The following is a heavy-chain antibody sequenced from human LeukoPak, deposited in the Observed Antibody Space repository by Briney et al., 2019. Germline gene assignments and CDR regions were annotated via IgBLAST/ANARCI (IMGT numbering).Heavy chain of an antibody. V-gene: IGHV1-3*01. Sequence: GASVKVSCKASGYTFPDYAIHWVRQAPGQRLEWMGWINAGNGNTKYSQKFQGRVTITRDTSASTAYMELSSLRSEDTAVYYCARGEDVVVPAAMPLDYWGQGTLVTVSS. D-gene: IGHD2-2*01. CDR1: GYTFPDYA. J-gene: IGHJ4*02. CDR3: ARGEDVVVPAAMPLDY. CDR2: INAGNGNT.